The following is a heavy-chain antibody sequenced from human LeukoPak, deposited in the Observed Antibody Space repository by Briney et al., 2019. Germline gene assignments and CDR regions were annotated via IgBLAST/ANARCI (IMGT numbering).Heavy chain of an antibody. D-gene: IGHD1-26*01. CDR1: GYTFTGYY. CDR3: ARDFGRGWELLHGLSG. J-gene: IGHJ4*02. V-gene: IGHV1-2*02. CDR2: INPNSGGT. Sequence: ASVKVSCKASGYTFTGYYMHWVRQAPGQGLEWMGWINPNSGGTNYAQKFQGRVTMTRDMSISTAYMELSRLRSDDTAVYYCARDFGRGWELLHGLSGWGQGTLVTVSS.